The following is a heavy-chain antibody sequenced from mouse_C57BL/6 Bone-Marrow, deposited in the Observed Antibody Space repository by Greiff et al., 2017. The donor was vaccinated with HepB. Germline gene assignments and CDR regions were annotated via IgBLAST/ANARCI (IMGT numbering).Heavy chain of an antibody. CDR1: GFTFNTYA. CDR3: VREDCSSAWFAY. CDR2: IRSKSSNYAT. V-gene: IGHV10-3*01. Sequence: EVMLVESGGGLVQPKGSLKLSCAASGFTFNTYAMHWVRQAPGKGLEWVARIRSKSSNYATYYADSVKDRFTISRDDSQNMLYLQMNNLKTEDTAMYYCVREDCSSAWFAYWGQGTLVTVSA. D-gene: IGHD1-1*01. J-gene: IGHJ3*01.